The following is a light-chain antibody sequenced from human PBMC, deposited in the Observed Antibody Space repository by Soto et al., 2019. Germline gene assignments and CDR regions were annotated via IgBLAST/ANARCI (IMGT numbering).Light chain of an antibody. Sequence: EIVLTQSPCTLSLSPGETATLSCRASQTIGRNYLAWYQQKPGQAPRLLIYDASYRATGIPARFSGSGSGTDFTLTISRLEPEDSAVYYCQQHGTTFGQGTKVDIK. J-gene: IGKJ1*01. CDR2: DAS. CDR3: QQHGTT. V-gene: IGKV3-20*01. CDR1: QTIGRNY.